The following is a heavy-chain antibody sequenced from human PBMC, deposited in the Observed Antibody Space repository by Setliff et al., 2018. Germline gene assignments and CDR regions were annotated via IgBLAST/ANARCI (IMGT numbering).Heavy chain of an antibody. CDR1: GNTFTGYY. V-gene: IGHV1-18*04. Sequence: ASVKVSCKASGNTFTGYYIHWVRQAPGQGLEWMGWNSAYAQKFQGRVTMTTDTPTSTAYMELRSLRSDDTAVYYCARGPPDFVVVPAAAKFDFWGQGTLVTVSS. J-gene: IGHJ4*02. D-gene: IGHD2-2*01. CDR2: NSAY. CDR3: ARGPPDFVVVPAAAKFDF.